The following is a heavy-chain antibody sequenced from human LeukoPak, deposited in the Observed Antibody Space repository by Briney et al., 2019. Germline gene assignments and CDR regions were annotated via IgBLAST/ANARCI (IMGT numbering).Heavy chain of an antibody. J-gene: IGHJ5*02. D-gene: IGHD3-3*01. CDR3: ATIFGVVIGGIRFDH. CDR1: GFTFSSYA. V-gene: IGHV3-23*01. Sequence: PGGSLRLSCAASGFTFSSYAMSWVRQAPGKGLEWVSAISGSGGSTYYADSVKGRFTISRDNSKNTLYLQMNSLRAEDTAVYYCATIFGVVIGGIRFDHWGQGTLVTVSS. CDR2: ISGSGGST.